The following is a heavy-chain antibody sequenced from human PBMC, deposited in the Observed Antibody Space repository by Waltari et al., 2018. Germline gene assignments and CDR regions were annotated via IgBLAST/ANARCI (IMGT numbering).Heavy chain of an antibody. CDR2: IKSQNDGSIT. V-gene: IGHV3-15*05. CDR1: GFTFTPAW. J-gene: IGHJ4*02. CDR3: TTLDAPWGG. Sequence: EVQMVESGGGIVKPGESLRLSCAASGFTFTPAWLTWVRQAPGKGLGWVVRIKSQNDGSITDFAAPVKGRFTISRDDSKNTVYLQMTSLKTEDTAVYYCTTLDAPWGGWGQGTLVTVSS. D-gene: IGHD7-27*01.